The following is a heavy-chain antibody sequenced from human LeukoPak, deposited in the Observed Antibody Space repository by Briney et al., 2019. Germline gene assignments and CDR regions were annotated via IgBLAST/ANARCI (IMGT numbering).Heavy chain of an antibody. D-gene: IGHD3-10*01. CDR1: GFTFSSYA. CDR3: AKDRDVKLPHGLIWFGELLS. Sequence: GGSLRLSCAASGFTFSSYAMSWVRQAPGKGLEWVSAISGSGGSTYYADSVKGRFTISRDNSKNTLYLQMNSLRAEDTAVYYCAKDRDVKLPHGLIWFGELLSWGQGTLVTVSS. V-gene: IGHV3-23*01. J-gene: IGHJ5*02. CDR2: ISGSGGST.